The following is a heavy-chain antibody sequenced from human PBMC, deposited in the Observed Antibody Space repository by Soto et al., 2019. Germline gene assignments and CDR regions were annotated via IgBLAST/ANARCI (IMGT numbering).Heavy chain of an antibody. V-gene: IGHV1-18*04. J-gene: IGHJ5*02. D-gene: IGHD5-12*01. CDR2: IKPDNGDT. Sequence: YGISWIRQAPGQGLEWMGWIKPDNGDTNYAQKFKGKATMTTDTSSNPAYMELRSLRSDDPAVYYCATSYDSGFDPWGQEPWSVSPQ. CDR3: ATSYDSGFDP. CDR1: YG.